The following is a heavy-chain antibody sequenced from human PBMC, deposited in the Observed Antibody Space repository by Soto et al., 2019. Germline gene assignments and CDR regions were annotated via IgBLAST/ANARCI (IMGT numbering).Heavy chain of an antibody. CDR2: ISSTTNYI. CDR3: AREPEDLTSNFYY. Sequence: EVQLVESGGGLVKPGGSLRLSCAASGFTFTRYSMNWVRQAPGKGLEWVSSISSTTNYIYYGDSMKGQFTISRDNAKNALYLKMNPLRAEDTAVYYCAREPEDLTSNFYYWCQGTLVTVSS. J-gene: IGHJ4*02. V-gene: IGHV3-21*06. CDR1: GFTFTRYS.